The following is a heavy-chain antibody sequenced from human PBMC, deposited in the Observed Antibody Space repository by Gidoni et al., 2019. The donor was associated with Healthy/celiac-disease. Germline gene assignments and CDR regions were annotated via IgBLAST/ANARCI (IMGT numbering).Heavy chain of an antibody. CDR3: ARDQGSGSYGDPEYFQH. Sequence: EVQLVESGGGLVKPGGSLRLSCAASGFTFSSYSMNWVRQAPGKGLEWVSSISSSSSYIYYADSVKGRFTISRDNAKNSLYLQMNSLRAEDTAVYYCARDQGSGSYGDPEYFQHWGQGTLVTVSS. CDR1: GFTFSSYS. V-gene: IGHV3-21*01. D-gene: IGHD1-26*01. CDR2: ISSSSSYI. J-gene: IGHJ1*01.